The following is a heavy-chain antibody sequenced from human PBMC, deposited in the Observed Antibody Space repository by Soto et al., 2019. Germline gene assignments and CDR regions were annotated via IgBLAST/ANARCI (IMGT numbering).Heavy chain of an antibody. Sequence: NLSLTCAVSGGSIGGEDSSCTWIGQQPGKGLAWSGYIYNSVSAYYNPSLESRVTLSIDKSKNVFSLRLTSVPAADTAFYYCARCVITNSGRWSWFDPWGQGAMVTVSS. CDR3: ARCVITNSGRWSWFDP. D-gene: IGHD6-13*01. V-gene: IGHV4-30-2*01. CDR1: GGSIGGEDSS. J-gene: IGHJ5*02. CDR2: IYNSVSA.